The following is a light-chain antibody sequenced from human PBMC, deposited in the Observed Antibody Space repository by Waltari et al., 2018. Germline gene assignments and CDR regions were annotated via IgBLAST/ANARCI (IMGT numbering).Light chain of an antibody. J-gene: IGKJ1*01. V-gene: IGKV1-5*03. Sequence: DIQMTQSPSTLSASVGDRVTITCRASQSVSQWLAWYQQEPGKAPKLLIYKASNLETGVPSRFSGSGSGTEFTLTISSLQPDDFATYYCQQYNSYSTFGQGTKVEIK. CDR3: QQYNSYST. CDR1: QSVSQW. CDR2: KAS.